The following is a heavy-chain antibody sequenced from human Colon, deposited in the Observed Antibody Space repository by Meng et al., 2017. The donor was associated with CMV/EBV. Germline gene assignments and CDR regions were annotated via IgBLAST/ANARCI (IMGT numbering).Heavy chain of an antibody. CDR2: IYSGGSST. CDR1: GFIFSSYG. D-gene: IGHD1-26*01. Sequence: GESLKISCAASGFIFSSYGMSWVRQAPGKGLEWVSVIYSGGSSTYYADSVKGRFTISRDNSKNTLYLQMNSLRAEDTAVYYCAKAFRSGYYYYYGMDVWGQGTTVTVSS. CDR3: AKAFRSGYYYYYGMDV. J-gene: IGHJ6*02. V-gene: IGHV3-23*03.